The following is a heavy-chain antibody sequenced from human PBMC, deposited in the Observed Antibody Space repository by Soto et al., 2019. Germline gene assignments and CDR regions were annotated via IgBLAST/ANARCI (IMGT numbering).Heavy chain of an antibody. J-gene: IGHJ6*02. D-gene: IGHD3-22*01. CDR1: GFTFGSYA. CDR2: ISGSGGST. CDR3: AKDLTYYYDSSGSDDFYYYYGMDV. V-gene: IGHV3-23*01. Sequence: EVQLLESGGGLVQPGGSLRLSCAASGFTFGSYAMSWVRQAPGKGLEWVSAISGSGGSTYYADSVKGRFTISRDNSKNTLYLQMNSLRAEDTAVYYCAKDLTYYYDSSGSDDFYYYYGMDVWGQGTTVTVSS.